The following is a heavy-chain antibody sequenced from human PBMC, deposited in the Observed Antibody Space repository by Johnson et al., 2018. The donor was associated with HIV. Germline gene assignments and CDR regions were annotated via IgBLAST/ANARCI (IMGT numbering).Heavy chain of an antibody. V-gene: IGHV3-30-3*01. CDR2: IIFDGVYT. D-gene: IGHD3-3*01. CDR3: ARGPPQFARVGVAAKANDAFDI. Sequence: QVQLVESGGGVVQPGTSLTLSCAASGFPFRDSAMHWVRQAPGRGMEWLAVIIFDGVYTHYAESVRGRFTISRDNSKATLYLQMNSLRGEDTAVYYCARGPPQFARVGVAAKANDAFDIWGQGTMVTVSS. J-gene: IGHJ3*02. CDR1: GFPFRDSA.